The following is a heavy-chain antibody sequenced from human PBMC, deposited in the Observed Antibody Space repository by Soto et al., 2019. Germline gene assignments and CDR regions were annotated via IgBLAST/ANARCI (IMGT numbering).Heavy chain of an antibody. CDR1: GDSISTVDYF. D-gene: IGHD2-15*01. Sequence: PSETLSLTCSVSGDSISTVDYFWAWIRQPPGQALEYIGYIYKSTTTYYNPSFESRVAISLDTSKSQFPLTVTSVTAADTAVYFCARGRYCLTGRCFPNWFDSWGQGTLVTVSS. J-gene: IGHJ5*01. CDR2: IYKSTTT. CDR3: ARGRYCLTGRCFPNWFDS. V-gene: IGHV4-30-4*01.